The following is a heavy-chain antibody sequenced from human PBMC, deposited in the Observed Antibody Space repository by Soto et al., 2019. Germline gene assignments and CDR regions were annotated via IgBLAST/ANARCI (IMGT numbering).Heavy chain of an antibody. J-gene: IGHJ4*02. Sequence: QVQLQESGPGLVKPSETLSLTCTVSGGSISSYYWSWIRQPPGKGLEWIGYIYYSGSTTYNPSLEGRVTISVDTSKSPFSRRLSSVPAADTAVYYCAGRWGRTFDYWGQGTLVTVSS. CDR3: AGRWGRTFDY. CDR2: IYYSGST. CDR1: GGSISSYY. V-gene: IGHV4-59*08. D-gene: IGHD7-27*01.